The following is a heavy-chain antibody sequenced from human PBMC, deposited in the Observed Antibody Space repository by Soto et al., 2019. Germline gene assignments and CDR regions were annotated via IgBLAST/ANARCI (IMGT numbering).Heavy chain of an antibody. J-gene: IGHJ6*02. CDR1: GGTFSSYA. V-gene: IGHV1-69*06. D-gene: IGHD2-15*01. Sequence: ASVKDSCKASGGTFSSYAISWVRQAPGQGLEWMGGIIPIFGTANYAQKFQGRVTITADKSTSTAYMELSSLRSEDTAVYYCASMYCSGGSCYDYYYYGMDVWGQGTTVTVSS. CDR2: IIPIFGTA. CDR3: ASMYCSGGSCYDYYYYGMDV.